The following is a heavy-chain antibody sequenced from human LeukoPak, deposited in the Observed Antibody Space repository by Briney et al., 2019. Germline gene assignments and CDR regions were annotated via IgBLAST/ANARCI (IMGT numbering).Heavy chain of an antibody. Sequence: PSETLSLTCTVSGGSMPSNTYYWGWVRQSPEKGREWIGSIYNKVSTHYNPSLKSRVTISVDTSRSQFSLKLTSMTAADTAIYYCARNSSSSYFDTWGQGILVTVSS. CDR1: GGSMPSNTYY. J-gene: IGHJ4*02. CDR2: IYNKVST. V-gene: IGHV4-39*01. CDR3: ARNSSSSYFDT. D-gene: IGHD6-6*01.